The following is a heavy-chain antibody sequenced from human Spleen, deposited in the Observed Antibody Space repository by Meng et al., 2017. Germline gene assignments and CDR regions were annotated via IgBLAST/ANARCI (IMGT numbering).Heavy chain of an antibody. Sequence: SETLSLTCTVSGGSISNYYWSWIRQTPGKGLEWIGYIYSSGSTNYNPSLKSRVTISVDTSKNQFYLKLTSVTAADTAVYYCARAGSSKGYYWGQGTLVTVSS. D-gene: IGHD3-10*01. CDR2: IYSSGST. V-gene: IGHV4-59*01. CDR3: ARAGSSKGYY. J-gene: IGHJ4*02. CDR1: GGSISNYY.